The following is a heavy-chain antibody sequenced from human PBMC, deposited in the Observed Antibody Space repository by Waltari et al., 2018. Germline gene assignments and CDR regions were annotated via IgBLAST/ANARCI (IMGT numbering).Heavy chain of an antibody. D-gene: IGHD4-17*01. Sequence: QVQLVQSGAEVKKPGSSVKVSCKASGGTFSSYAISWVRRAPGQGLEWMGGILPLFGTATYAPKFQGRVTITADESTSTAYMELSSLRSEDTAVYYCARAQTTVTTFSDYYYGMDVWGQGTTVTVSS. CDR3: ARAQTTVTTFSDYYYGMDV. CDR2: ILPLFGTA. CDR1: GGTFSSYA. J-gene: IGHJ6*02. V-gene: IGHV1-69*13.